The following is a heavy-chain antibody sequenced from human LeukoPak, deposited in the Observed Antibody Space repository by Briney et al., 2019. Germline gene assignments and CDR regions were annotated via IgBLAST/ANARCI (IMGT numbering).Heavy chain of an antibody. J-gene: IGHJ4*02. Sequence: GASVKVSCKTSGYSFILYGISWVRQAPGQGPEWMGWISTSTGDTKYTQKFQGRVTLTTDTSTSTAYMELSSLRSDDTAVYYCARDDNYGIFVSVDYWGQGTLVTVSS. CDR2: ISTSTGDT. CDR1: GYSFILYG. CDR3: ARDDNYGIFVSVDY. V-gene: IGHV1-18*01. D-gene: IGHD4-11*01.